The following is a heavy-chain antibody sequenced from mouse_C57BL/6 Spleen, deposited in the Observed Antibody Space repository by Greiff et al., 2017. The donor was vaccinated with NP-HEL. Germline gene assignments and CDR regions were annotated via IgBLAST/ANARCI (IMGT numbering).Heavy chain of an antibody. J-gene: IGHJ2*01. Sequence: EVQLQQSGPVLVKPGASVKMSCKASGYTFTDYYMNWVKQSHGKSLEWIGVINPYNGGTSYNQKFKGKATLTVDKSSSTAYMELNSLTSEDSAVYYCARIPGYGDLDYWGQGTTLTVSS. CDR1: GYTFTDYY. V-gene: IGHV1-19*01. CDR2: INPYNGGT. CDR3: ARIPGYGDLDY. D-gene: IGHD2-10*02.